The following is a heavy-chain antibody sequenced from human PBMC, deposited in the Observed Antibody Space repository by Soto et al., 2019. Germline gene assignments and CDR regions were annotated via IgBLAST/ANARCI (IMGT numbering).Heavy chain of an antibody. J-gene: IGHJ4*02. Sequence: LRLSCAASGFTFRTNAMNWVRQAPGKGLEWVSSISNSAGNTYYADSAKGRLTISRDNSKNTLYLQMNSLRAEDTAVYYCARGLPIDYWGQGTLVTVSS. V-gene: IGHV3-23*01. CDR2: ISNSAGNT. CDR1: GFTFRTNA. CDR3: ARGLPIDY.